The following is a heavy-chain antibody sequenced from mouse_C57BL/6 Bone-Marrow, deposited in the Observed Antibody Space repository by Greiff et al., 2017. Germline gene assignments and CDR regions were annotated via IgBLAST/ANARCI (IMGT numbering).Heavy chain of an antibody. Sequence: EVQLQQSGPVLVKPGASVKMSCKASGYTFTDYYMNWVKQSHGKSLEWIGVFNPYNGGTSYNQKFKGKATLTVDKSSSTAYMELNSLTSEDSVVYYCARRHYLRSFAYWGQGTLVTVSA. CDR1: GYTFTDYY. CDR2: FNPYNGGT. V-gene: IGHV1-19*01. D-gene: IGHD1-1*01. CDR3: ARRHYLRSFAY. J-gene: IGHJ3*01.